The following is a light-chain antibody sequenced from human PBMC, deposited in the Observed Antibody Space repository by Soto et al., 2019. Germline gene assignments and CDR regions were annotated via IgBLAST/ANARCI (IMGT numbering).Light chain of an antibody. J-gene: IGKJ5*01. CDR3: QQRHMWPIT. V-gene: IGKV3-11*01. CDR2: DAY. Sequence: EVVLTRSQVPRSLPPGERAPPSCRASKGFRGLLAWYQQKPGQAPRLLIYDAYNRATGIPPRFSGSGSGTDFTLTISSLEPEDSAVYYCQQRHMWPITFGQGTRLEIK. CDR1: KGFRGL.